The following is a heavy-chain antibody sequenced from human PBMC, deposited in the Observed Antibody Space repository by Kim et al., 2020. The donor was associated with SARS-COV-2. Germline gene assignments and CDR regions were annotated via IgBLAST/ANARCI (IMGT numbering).Heavy chain of an antibody. D-gene: IGHD3-9*01. Sequence: GGSLRLSCAASGFTFTTYTMHWVRQAPGKGLEWVAAIAYDGYTDSAKGRFTLSRDTSKNTLYLQMLSLSTEDTAVYFFASVYPPSSLRYPDWLLCAFDI. CDR3: ASVYPPSSLRYPDWLLCAFDI. J-gene: IGHJ3*02. V-gene: IGHV3-30*04. CDR1: GFTFTTYT. CDR2: IAYDG.